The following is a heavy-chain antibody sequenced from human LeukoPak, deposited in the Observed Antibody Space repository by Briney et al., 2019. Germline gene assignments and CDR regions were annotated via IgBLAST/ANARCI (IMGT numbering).Heavy chain of an antibody. J-gene: IGHJ6*02. CDR3: VRVPSARGYSYGWGPDYYGMDV. D-gene: IGHD5-18*01. CDR1: GGTFSSYA. Sequence: SVKVSCKASGGTFSSYAISWVRQAPGQGLEWMGRIIPIFGIANYAQKFQGRVTITADKSTSTAYMELSSLRSEDTAVYYCVRVPSARGYSYGWGPDYYGMDVWGQGTTVTVSS. V-gene: IGHV1-69*04. CDR2: IIPIFGIA.